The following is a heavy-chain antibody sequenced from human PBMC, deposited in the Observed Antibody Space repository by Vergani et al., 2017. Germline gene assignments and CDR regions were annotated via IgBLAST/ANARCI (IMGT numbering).Heavy chain of an antibody. CDR1: GFTFSSYA. CDR3: AKDGRENSDYGYFDY. J-gene: IGHJ4*02. CDR2: ISGSGGST. D-gene: IGHD4-17*01. Sequence: EVQLLESGGGLVQPGGSLRLSCAASGFTFSSYAMSWVRQAPGKGLDWVSAISGSGGSTYYADSVKGRFTISRDNSKKTLSLQMRSLRADDTAVYYCAKDGRENSDYGYFDYWGQGTLVTVSS. V-gene: IGHV3-23*01.